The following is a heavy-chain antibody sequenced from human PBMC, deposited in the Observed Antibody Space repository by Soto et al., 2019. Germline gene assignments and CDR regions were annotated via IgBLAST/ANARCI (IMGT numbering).Heavy chain of an antibody. D-gene: IGHD6-19*01. J-gene: IGHJ4*02. Sequence: ASVKVSCKASGYTFANYAMHWVRQAPGQRLEWMGWINAGNGNTKYSQKFQGRVTITRDTSASTAYMELSSLRSEDTAVYYCARVSGIIAVAATIDYWGQGTLVTVSS. CDR1: GYTFANYA. CDR2: INAGNGNT. CDR3: ARVSGIIAVAATIDY. V-gene: IGHV1-3*01.